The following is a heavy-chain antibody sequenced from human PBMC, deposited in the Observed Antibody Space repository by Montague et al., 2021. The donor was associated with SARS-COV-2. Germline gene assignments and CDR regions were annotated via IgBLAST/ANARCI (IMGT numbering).Heavy chain of an antibody. CDR3: ATRYCSSTSCWGFDP. CDR1: GGSISSSSYY. J-gene: IGHJ5*02. Sequence: SETLSLTCTVSGGSISSSSYYWGWIRQPPGKGLAWIGSIYYSGSTYYNPSLKSRVTISVDTSKNQFSLKLSSVTAADTAVYYCATRYCSSTSCWGFDPWGQGTLVTVSS. D-gene: IGHD2-2*01. V-gene: IGHV4-39*01. CDR2: IYYSGST.